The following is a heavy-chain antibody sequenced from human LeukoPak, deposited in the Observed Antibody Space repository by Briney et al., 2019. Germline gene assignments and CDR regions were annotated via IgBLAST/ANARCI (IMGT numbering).Heavy chain of an antibody. CDR2: IIPIFGTA. CDR1: GGTFTSYG. CDR3: ARDLGGGAVRFDY. D-gene: IGHD6-19*01. V-gene: IGHV1-69*06. J-gene: IGHJ4*02. Sequence: GASVKVSCKASGGTFTSYGISWVRQAPGQGLEWMGGIIPIFGTANYAQKFQGKVTITADTSTSTAYMELSSLRSEDTAVYYCARDLGGGAVRFDYWGQGTLVTVSS.